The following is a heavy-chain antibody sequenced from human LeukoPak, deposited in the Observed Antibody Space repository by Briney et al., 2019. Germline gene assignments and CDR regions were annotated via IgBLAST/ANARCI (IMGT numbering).Heavy chain of an antibody. J-gene: IGHJ3*02. Sequence: TGGSLRLSCAASGFTFSSYWMHWVRQAPGKGLVWVSRINSDGSSTSYADSVKGRFTISRDSAKNTLYLQMNSLRAEDTAVYYCARVLSGSYSGTVFDIWGQGTMVTVSS. CDR3: ARVLSGSYSGTVFDI. V-gene: IGHV3-74*01. CDR2: INSDGSST. D-gene: IGHD1-26*01. CDR1: GFTFSSYW.